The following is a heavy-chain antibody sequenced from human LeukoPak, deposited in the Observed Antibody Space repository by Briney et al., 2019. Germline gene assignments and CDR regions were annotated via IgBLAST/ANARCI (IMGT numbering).Heavy chain of an antibody. CDR3: ARVRYSSGWYSDY. J-gene: IGHJ4*02. Sequence: GGSLRLSCAASGFTFSTYWMHWVRRAPGKGLVWVSRINSDGSTTTYADSVKGRFTISRDNAKNTLCLQMNSLSAEDTAVYYCARVRYSSGWYSDYWGQGTLVTVSS. CDR2: INSDGSTT. D-gene: IGHD6-19*01. V-gene: IGHV3-74*01. CDR1: GFTFSTYW.